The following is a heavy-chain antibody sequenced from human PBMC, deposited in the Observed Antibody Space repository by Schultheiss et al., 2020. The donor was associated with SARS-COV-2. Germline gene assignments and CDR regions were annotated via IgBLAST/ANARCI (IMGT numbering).Heavy chain of an antibody. Sequence: GGSLRLSCAASGFTFSSYAMSWVRQAPGKGLEWVSAISGSGGSTYYADSVKGRFTISRDNSKNTLYLQMNSLRAEDTAVYYCARRGGYCGGDCYNLDPWGQGTLVTVSS. CDR2: ISGSGGST. D-gene: IGHD2-21*02. CDR3: ARRGGYCGGDCYNLDP. V-gene: IGHV3-23*01. J-gene: IGHJ5*02. CDR1: GFTFSSYA.